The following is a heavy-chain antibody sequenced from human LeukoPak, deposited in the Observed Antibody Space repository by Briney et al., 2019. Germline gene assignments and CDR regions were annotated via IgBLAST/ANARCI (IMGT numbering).Heavy chain of an antibody. CDR2: INSDGTST. CDR3: AKLLVGVAGAGNLAY. J-gene: IGHJ4*02. V-gene: IGHV3-74*01. Sequence: GGSLRLSCAASGFTFSSYWMHWVRQAPGKGLVWVSRINSDGTSTNYADSVKGRFTISRDNAKNTLYLEMNSLRAEDTAVYYCAKLLVGVAGAGNLAYWGQGTLVTVSS. D-gene: IGHD6-13*01. CDR1: GFTFSSYW.